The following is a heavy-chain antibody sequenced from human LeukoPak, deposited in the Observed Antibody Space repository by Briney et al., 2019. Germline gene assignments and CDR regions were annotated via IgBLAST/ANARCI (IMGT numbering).Heavy chain of an antibody. CDR3: ARSGGSYFQGRSWYFDL. CDR2: INHSGST. V-gene: IGHV4-34*01. J-gene: IGHJ2*01. Sequence: SETLSLTCAVYGGYFSGYYWSWIRQPPGKGLEWIGEINHSGSTNYNPSLKSRVTISVDTSKNQFSLKLSSVTAADTAGYYCARSGGSYFQGRSWYFDLWGRGTLVTVSS. D-gene: IGHD1-26*01. CDR1: GGYFSGYY.